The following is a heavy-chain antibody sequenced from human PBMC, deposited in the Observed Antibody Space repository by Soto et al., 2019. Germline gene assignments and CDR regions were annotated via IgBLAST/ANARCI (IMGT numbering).Heavy chain of an antibody. CDR1: GFTFSDHY. D-gene: IGHD3-10*01. V-gene: IGHV3-72*01. Sequence: PGGSLRLSCAASGFTFSDHYMDWVRQAPGKGLEWVGRTRNKANSYTTEYAASVKGRFTISRDDSKNSLYLQMNSLKTEDTAVYYRATDTMVRGVPGGYWGQGTLVTVSS. CDR3: ATDTMVRGVPGGY. J-gene: IGHJ4*02. CDR2: TRNKANSYTT.